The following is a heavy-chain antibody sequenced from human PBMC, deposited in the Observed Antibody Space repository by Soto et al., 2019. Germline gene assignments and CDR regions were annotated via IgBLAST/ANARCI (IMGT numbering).Heavy chain of an antibody. CDR1: GYTFTGYY. J-gene: IGHJ5*02. D-gene: IGHD3-16*01. V-gene: IGHV1-2*02. CDR3: ARGEGRGENWFDP. CDR2: INPNSGGT. Sequence: ASVKVSCKASGYTFTGYYMHWVRQAPGQGLEWMGWINPNSGGTNYAQKFQGRVTMTRDTSISTAYMELSRLRSEDTAVYYCARGEGRGENWFDPWGQGSLVTVSS.